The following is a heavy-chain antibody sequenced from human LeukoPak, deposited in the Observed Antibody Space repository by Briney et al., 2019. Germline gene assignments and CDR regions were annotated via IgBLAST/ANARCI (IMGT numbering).Heavy chain of an antibody. D-gene: IGHD4-17*01. V-gene: IGHV4-30-2*05. Sequence: SQTLSLTCAVSGGSISSGGYSWSWIRQPPGKGLEWIGYIYHNGNTYYNPSLKSRVTISVDTSKNQFSLKLSSVTAADTAVYYCARERGDDYGDYVGYWGQGTLVTVSS. CDR2: IYHNGNT. CDR1: GGSISSGGYS. J-gene: IGHJ4*02. CDR3: ARERGDDYGDYVGY.